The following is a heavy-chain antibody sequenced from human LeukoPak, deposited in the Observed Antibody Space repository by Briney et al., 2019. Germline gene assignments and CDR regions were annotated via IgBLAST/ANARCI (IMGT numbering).Heavy chain of an antibody. J-gene: IGHJ4*02. CDR3: VKSGGYGLIDY. CDR2: IYYTGST. D-gene: IGHD6-19*01. CDR1: GASISGSGYY. V-gene: IGHV4-39*01. Sequence: SETLSLTCTVSGASISGSGYYLGWIRQPPGKGLEWIGNIYYTGSTYYNASLQSRVTISIDMSKNQFSLRLSSVTAADTAMYYCVKSGGYGLIDYWGQGTLVTVSS.